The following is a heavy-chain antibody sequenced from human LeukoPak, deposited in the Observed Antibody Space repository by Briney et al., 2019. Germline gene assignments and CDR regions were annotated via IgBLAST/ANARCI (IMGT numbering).Heavy chain of an antibody. CDR3: ARNTSGFKLGDAFDI. CDR1: GFTFSSYA. Sequence: GGPLRLSCAASGFTFSSYAMTWVRQAPGKGLEWISAISGSAYSTSYADSVKGRFTISRDNSKNTLYLQMNSLRAEDTAIYYCARNTSGFKLGDAFDIWGQGTMVTVSS. V-gene: IGHV3-23*01. CDR2: ISGSAYST. J-gene: IGHJ3*02. D-gene: IGHD3-22*01.